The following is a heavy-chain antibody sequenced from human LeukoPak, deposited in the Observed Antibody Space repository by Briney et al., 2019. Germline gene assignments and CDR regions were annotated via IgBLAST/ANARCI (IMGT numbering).Heavy chain of an antibody. J-gene: IGHJ5*02. CDR3: AKESGGDYDWFDP. Sequence: GGSLRLSCAASGFTFSSYWMHWVRQAPGKGLVWVSRINSDGSSTSYADSVKGRFTISRDNSKNTLYLQMDSLRAEDTAVYYCAKESGGDYDWFDPWGQGTLVTVSS. D-gene: IGHD4-17*01. CDR2: INSDGSST. CDR1: GFTFSSYW. V-gene: IGHV3-74*01.